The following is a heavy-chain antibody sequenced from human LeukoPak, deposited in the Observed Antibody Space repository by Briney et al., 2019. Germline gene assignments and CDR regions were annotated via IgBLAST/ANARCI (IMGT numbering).Heavy chain of an antibody. CDR3: ARDGRVDYGDYTFDY. CDR1: GGSMRSYY. V-gene: IGHV4-59*01. D-gene: IGHD4-17*01. J-gene: IGHJ4*02. CDR2: IYYSGST. Sequence: PSETLSLTCTVSGGSMRSYYWSWIRQPPGKGLEWIGYIYYSGSTNYNPSLKSRVTILVDTSKNQFSLKLSSVTAADTAVYYCARDGRVDYGDYTFDYWGQGTQVTVSS.